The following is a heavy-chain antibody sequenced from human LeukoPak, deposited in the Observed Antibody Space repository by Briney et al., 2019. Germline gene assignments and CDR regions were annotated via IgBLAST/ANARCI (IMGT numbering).Heavy chain of an antibody. J-gene: IGHJ4*02. CDR2: IWYDGSNK. CDR1: GFTFSSYG. Sequence: GGSLRLSCAASGFTFSSYGMHWVRQAPGKGLEWVAVIWYDGSNKYYADSVKGRFTISRDNSKNTLYLQMNSLRAEDTAVYYCAKEATITIFRFYYWGQGTLVTVSS. CDR3: AKEATITIFRFYY. V-gene: IGHV3-33*06. D-gene: IGHD3-9*01.